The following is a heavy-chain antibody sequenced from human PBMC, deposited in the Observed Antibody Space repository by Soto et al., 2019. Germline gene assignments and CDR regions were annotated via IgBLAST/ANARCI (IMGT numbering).Heavy chain of an antibody. J-gene: IGHJ4*02. CDR2: VNTYNGNP. D-gene: IGHD6-13*01. Sequence: QVQLVQSGGELKKPGASVKVSCKASGYTFTNYAISWVRQAPGRGLEWMGWVNTYNGNPNYAQIFQGRVTMTTDTSTGTAYMELRSLKSDDSAIYYCARDSQDSTSWKRFDSWGQGTLVTVSS. V-gene: IGHV1-18*01. CDR1: GYTFTNYA. CDR3: ARDSQDSTSWKRFDS.